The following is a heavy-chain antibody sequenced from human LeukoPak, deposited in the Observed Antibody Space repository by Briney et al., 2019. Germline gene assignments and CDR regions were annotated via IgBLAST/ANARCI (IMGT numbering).Heavy chain of an antibody. V-gene: IGHV3-23*01. J-gene: IGHJ3*01. D-gene: IGHD3-3*02. CDR1: GFTFNVYA. CDR3: AKDRENGNGIWDAFDV. Sequence: GGSLRLSCAASGFTFNVYAMYWVCQAPGRGLEWVSSIGTPDSTHYANSVKGRFTTSRDDSKNTVFLQMNSLRAEDSATYYCAKDRENGNGIWDAFDVWGQGTVVTVSS. CDR2: IGTPDST.